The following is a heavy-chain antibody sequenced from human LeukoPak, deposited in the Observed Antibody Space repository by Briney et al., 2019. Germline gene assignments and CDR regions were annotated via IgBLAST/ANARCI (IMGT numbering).Heavy chain of an antibody. J-gene: IGHJ6*03. D-gene: IGHD6-19*01. Sequence: ASVKVSCKASGYTFTSYDINWVRQATGQGLEWMGWMNPNSGNTGYAQKFQGRVTMTRNTSISAAYMELSSLRSEDTAVYYCARRLGNYYYYYYMDVWGKGTTVTVSS. CDR1: GYTFTSYD. CDR3: ARRLGNYYYYYYMDV. V-gene: IGHV1-8*01. CDR2: MNPNSGNT.